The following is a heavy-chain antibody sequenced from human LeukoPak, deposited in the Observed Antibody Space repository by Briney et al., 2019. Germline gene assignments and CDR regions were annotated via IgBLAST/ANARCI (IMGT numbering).Heavy chain of an antibody. CDR3: AKDGDYYDSSGYYYSFDY. CDR2: ISGSGGST. CDR1: GFTFSSYA. Sequence: GGSLRLSCAASGFTFSSYAMSWVRQAPGKGLEWVSAISGSGGSTYYADSVKGRFTISRDNSKNTLYLQMNSLRAEDTAVYYCAKDGDYYDSSGYYYSFDYWGQGTLVTVPS. D-gene: IGHD3-22*01. V-gene: IGHV3-23*01. J-gene: IGHJ4*02.